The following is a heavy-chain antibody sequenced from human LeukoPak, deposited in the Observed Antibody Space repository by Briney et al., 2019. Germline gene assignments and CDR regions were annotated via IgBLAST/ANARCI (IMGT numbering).Heavy chain of an antibody. Sequence: ASVKVSCKASGYTFTSYGISWVRQAPGQGLEWMGWISAYNGNTNYAQKLQGRVTMTTDTSTNTAYMELRSLRSDDTAVYYCARVHYYDSSGYYSISANWFDPWGQGTLVTVSS. D-gene: IGHD3-22*01. CDR2: ISAYNGNT. CDR3: ARVHYYDSSGYYSISANWFDP. J-gene: IGHJ5*02. CDR1: GYTFTSYG. V-gene: IGHV1-18*01.